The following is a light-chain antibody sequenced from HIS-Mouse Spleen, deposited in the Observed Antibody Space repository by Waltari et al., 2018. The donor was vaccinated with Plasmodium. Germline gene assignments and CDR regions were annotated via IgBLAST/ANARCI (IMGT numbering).Light chain of an antibody. CDR1: QGISSY. V-gene: IGKV1-8*01. CDR3: QQYYSYLLT. CDR2: AAS. J-gene: IGKJ4*01. Sequence: AIRMTQSPSSFSASTGDRVTITCRASQGISSYLAWYQQKPGKAPKLPIYAASTLQSGVPSRFSGSGSGTDFTLTISCLQSEDFATYYCQQYYSYLLTFGGGTKVEIK.